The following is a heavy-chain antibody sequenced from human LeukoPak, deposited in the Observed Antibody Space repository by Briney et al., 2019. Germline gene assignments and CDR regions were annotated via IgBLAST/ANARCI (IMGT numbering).Heavy chain of an antibody. J-gene: IGHJ4*02. D-gene: IGHD3-10*01. CDR3: AKGTSWFGED. CDR1: GFTFSTYA. Sequence: PGGSLRLSCAASGFTFSTYAMTWVRQAPGKGLEWVAAVTSDGRWTNYADSVKGRFTVSRDNSKDTLFMQMSSLRAEDTAVYYCAKGTSWFGEDWGPGTLVTVSS. V-gene: IGHV3-23*01. CDR2: VTSDGRWT.